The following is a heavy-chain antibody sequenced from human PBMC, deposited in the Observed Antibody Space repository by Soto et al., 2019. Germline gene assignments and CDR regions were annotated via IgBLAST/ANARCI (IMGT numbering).Heavy chain of an antibody. J-gene: IGHJ3*02. V-gene: IGHV3-15*01. D-gene: IGHD6-19*01. CDR3: TTEMRHSSGWYGAFNI. Sequence: EVQLVESGGGLVQPGGSLRLSCAASGFTFSDAWMSWVRQAPGKGLEWVGRFKSKGDGGATDFPAPVKGRFTISRDESKNTLYLQMNSLNTEDSAIYFCTTEMRHSSGWYGAFNIWGQGTTVTVSS. CDR1: GFTFSDAW. CDR2: FKSKGDGGAT.